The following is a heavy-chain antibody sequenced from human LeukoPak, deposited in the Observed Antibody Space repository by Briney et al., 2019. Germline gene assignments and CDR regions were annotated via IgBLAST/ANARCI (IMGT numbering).Heavy chain of an antibody. CDR1: GFTFSSYW. V-gene: IGHV3-74*01. CDR2: INSDGSST. Sequence: GGSLRLSCAASGFTFSSYWMYWVRQAPGKGLAWVSRINSDGSSTSYADSVKGRCSISRDNAKNTLYLQMISLRAEDTAVYYCAKYLGRNFDYWGQGTLVTVSS. CDR3: AKYLGRNFDY. D-gene: IGHD2/OR15-2a*01. J-gene: IGHJ4*02.